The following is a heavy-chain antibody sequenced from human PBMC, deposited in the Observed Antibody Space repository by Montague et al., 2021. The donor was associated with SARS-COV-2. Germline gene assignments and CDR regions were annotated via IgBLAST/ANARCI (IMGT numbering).Heavy chain of an antibody. D-gene: IGHD3-10*01. V-gene: IGHV3-23*01. CDR1: AFTLSNSA. Sequence: SLRLSCAASAFTLSNSAMNQVRQAPVKVLEWVSGSSVSYGGPHYXYSXHVRFTISRDNSKNVLYLQMNSLRAEDTALYYCAKDSYYYGLGYGMDVWGQGTTVTVSS. J-gene: IGHJ6*02. CDR2: SSVSYGGP. CDR3: AKDSYYYGLGYGMDV.